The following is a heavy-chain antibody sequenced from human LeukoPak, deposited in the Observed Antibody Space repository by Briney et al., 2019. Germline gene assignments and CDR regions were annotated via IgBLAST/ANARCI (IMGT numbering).Heavy chain of an antibody. Sequence: GGSLRLSCAASGFTFSRYWMHWVRHAPGKGLVWVSRMTSDGSDTNYADSVKGRFTISRDNAKNTLYLQMNSLRAEDTAVYHCATGHSYDSSGYYPLPDAFDIWGRGTMVTVSS. CDR3: ATGHSYDSSGYYPLPDAFDI. D-gene: IGHD3-22*01. CDR2: MTSDGSDT. CDR1: GFTFSRYW. V-gene: IGHV3-74*01. J-gene: IGHJ3*02.